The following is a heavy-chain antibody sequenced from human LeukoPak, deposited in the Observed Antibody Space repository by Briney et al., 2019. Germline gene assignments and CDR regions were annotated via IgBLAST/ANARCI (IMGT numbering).Heavy chain of an antibody. CDR1: GGSITTYY. Sequence: SGTLSLTCTVSGGSITTYYWNWIRQAPGKGLEWIGYIHYTGSTTYNNYHPSLKSRVTISLHTSKNQFSLKLNSVTPADTAVYFCARAPPRGGWFDPWGQGTLVTVSS. V-gene: IGHV4-59*13. CDR3: ARAPPRGGWFDP. CDR2: IHYTGSTTYN. J-gene: IGHJ5*02. D-gene: IGHD3-10*01.